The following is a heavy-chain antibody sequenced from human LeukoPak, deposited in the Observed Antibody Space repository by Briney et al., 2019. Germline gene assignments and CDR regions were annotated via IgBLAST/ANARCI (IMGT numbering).Heavy chain of an antibody. CDR2: INPHSGGT. V-gene: IGHV1-2*02. D-gene: IGHD5-24*01. CDR3: AREGVIGDGYNFSDY. J-gene: IGHJ4*02. CDR1: GYTFIGYY. Sequence: ASVKVSCKASGYTFIGYYMHWVRQAPGQGLEWMGWINPHSGGTNSEQNFQGRVTMSRDTSISTVYMELSRLRPDDTALYYCAREGVIGDGYNFSDYWGQGTLVTVSS.